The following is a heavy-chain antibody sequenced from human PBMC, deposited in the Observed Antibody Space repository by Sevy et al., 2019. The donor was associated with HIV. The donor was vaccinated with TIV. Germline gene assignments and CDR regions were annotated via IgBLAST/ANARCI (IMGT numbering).Heavy chain of an antibody. V-gene: IGHV3-30*18. D-gene: IGHD3-10*01. J-gene: IGHJ1*01. CDR2: ISYDGNNK. CDR3: AKDHNLWSEGGFLHH. Sequence: GGSLRLSCAASGFTFSSYAIHWVRQAPGKGLEWVAVISYDGNNKYYADSVKGRFTVSRDNSKNTLYVQMNSLRAEDTAVYYCAKDHNLWSEGGFLHHWGQGILVTVSS. CDR1: GFTFSSYA.